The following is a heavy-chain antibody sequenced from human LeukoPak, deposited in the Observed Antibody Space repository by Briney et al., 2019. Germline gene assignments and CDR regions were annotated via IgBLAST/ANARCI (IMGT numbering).Heavy chain of an antibody. J-gene: IGHJ4*02. D-gene: IGHD3-9*01. V-gene: IGHV1-2*02. CDR3: ARGRYDILTGYSD. CDR1: GYTFTGYY. Sequence: ASVKVSCKASGYTFTGYYMHWVRQAPGQGLGWMGWINPNSGGTNYAQKFQGRVTMTRDTSISTAYMELSRLRSDDTAMYYCARGRYDILTGYSDWGQGTLVTVSS. CDR2: INPNSGGT.